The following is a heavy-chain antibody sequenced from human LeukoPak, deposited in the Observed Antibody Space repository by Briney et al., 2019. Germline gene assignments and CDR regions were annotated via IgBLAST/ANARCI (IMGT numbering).Heavy chain of an antibody. CDR2: ISSSSSYI. CDR1: GFTFSTYR. CDR3: ARDKDVYFDY. V-gene: IGHV3-21*01. J-gene: IGHJ4*02. Sequence: GGSLRLSCVGTGFTFSTYRMNWVRPAPGKGLEWVSSISSSSSYIYYADSVKGRITISRDNAKNSLYLQTNSLRVEDTAVYYCARDKDVYFDYWGQGTLVTVSS.